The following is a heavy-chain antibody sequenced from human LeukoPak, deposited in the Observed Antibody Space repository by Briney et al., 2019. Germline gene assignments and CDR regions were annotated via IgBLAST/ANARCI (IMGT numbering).Heavy chain of an antibody. Sequence: GGSLRLSCAASGFTFSSYAMNWVRQAPGKGLEWVSYISSSSDTIYYADSVKGRFTISRDNGKNSLYLQMNSLRAEDTAVYYCASGRFLVDPWGQGTLVTVSS. D-gene: IGHD3-10*01. CDR3: ASGRFLVDP. CDR2: ISSSSDTI. J-gene: IGHJ5*02. CDR1: GFTFSSYA. V-gene: IGHV3-48*04.